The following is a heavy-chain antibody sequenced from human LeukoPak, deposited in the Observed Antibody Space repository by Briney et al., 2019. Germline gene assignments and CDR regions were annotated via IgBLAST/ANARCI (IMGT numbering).Heavy chain of an antibody. CDR3: ARAPGGSGSYVLWYYFDY. CDR2: IYYSGST. D-gene: IGHD3-10*01. CDR1: GGSISSSSYY. V-gene: IGHV4-39*07. J-gene: IGHJ4*02. Sequence: PSETLSLTCTVSGGSISSSSYYWGWIRQPPGKGLEWIGSIYYSGSTYYNPSLKSRVTISVDTSKNQFSLKLSSVTAADTAVYYCARAPGGSGSYVLWYYFDYWGQGTLVTVSS.